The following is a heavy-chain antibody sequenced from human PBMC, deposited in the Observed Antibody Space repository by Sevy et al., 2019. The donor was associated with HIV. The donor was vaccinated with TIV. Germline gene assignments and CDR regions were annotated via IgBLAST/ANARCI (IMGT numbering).Heavy chain of an antibody. CDR3: ARDQVGFGHETPLYDMDV. CDR2: IKQDGSEK. CDR1: GFTFSSYW. J-gene: IGHJ6*02. Sequence: GGSLRLSCAASGFTFSSYWMSWVRQAPGKGLEWVANIKQDGSEKYYVDSVKGRFTISRDNAKNSLYLQMNSLRAEDTAVYYCARDQVGFGHETPLYDMDVWGQGTTVTLSS. V-gene: IGHV3-7*01. D-gene: IGHD3-3*01.